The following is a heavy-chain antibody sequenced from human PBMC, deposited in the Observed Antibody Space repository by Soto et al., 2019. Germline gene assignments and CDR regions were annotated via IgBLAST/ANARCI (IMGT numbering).Heavy chain of an antibody. D-gene: IGHD1-20*01. J-gene: IGHJ4*02. CDR3: VRRPGISGISDPFDY. CDR1: GYSFSVYW. CDR2: IYPGDSDI. Sequence: PAESLSISRQVSGYSFSVYWIVCVRQMPGRGLDWMGIIYPGDSDIRYSPSFQGQVTISADKSISTAYLQWSSLKASDTAMYYCVRRPGISGISDPFDYWGQVTLVTVAS. V-gene: IGHV5-51*01.